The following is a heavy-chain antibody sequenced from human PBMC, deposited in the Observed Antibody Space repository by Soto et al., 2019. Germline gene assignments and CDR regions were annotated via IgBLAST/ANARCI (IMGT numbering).Heavy chain of an antibody. CDR1: GYTFTGYY. CDR3: ARDFLPSGYVGP. V-gene: IGHV1-2*02. CDR2: INPNSGGT. Sequence: ASVKVSCKASGYTFTGYYMHWARQAPGQGLEWMGWINPNSGGTNYAQKFQGRVTMTRDTSISTAYMELSRLRSDDTAVYYCARDFLPSGYVGPWGQGTLVTVSS. D-gene: IGHD5-12*01. J-gene: IGHJ5*02.